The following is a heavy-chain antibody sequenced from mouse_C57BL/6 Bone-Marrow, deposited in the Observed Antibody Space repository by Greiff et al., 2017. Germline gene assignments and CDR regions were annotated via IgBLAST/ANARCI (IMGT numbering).Heavy chain of an antibody. J-gene: IGHJ1*03. Sequence: EVQLQQSGAELVRPGASVKLSCTASGFNIKDDYMHWVKQRPEQGLEWIGWIDPENGYTEYASKFQGKATITADTSSNTAYPQSSSLTSEDTAVYYCTTWKTTVVAHWYFDVWGTGTTVTVSA. CDR1: GFNIKDDY. V-gene: IGHV14-4*01. CDR3: TTWKTTVVAHWYFDV. CDR2: IDPENGYT. D-gene: IGHD1-1*01.